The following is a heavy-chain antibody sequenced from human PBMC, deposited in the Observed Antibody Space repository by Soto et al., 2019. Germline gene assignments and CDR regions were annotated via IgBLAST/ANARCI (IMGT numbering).Heavy chain of an antibody. J-gene: IGHJ4*02. CDR2: IVVGSGNT. D-gene: IGHD6-6*01. CDR3: AAAPRMIAAQEGDFDY. CDR1: GFTFTSSA. V-gene: IGHV1-58*01. Sequence: SVKVSCKASGFTFTSSAVQWVRQARGQRLEWIGWIVVGSGNTNYAQKFQERVTITRDMSTSTAYMELSSLRSEDTAVYYCAAAPRMIAAQEGDFDYWGQGTLVTVSS.